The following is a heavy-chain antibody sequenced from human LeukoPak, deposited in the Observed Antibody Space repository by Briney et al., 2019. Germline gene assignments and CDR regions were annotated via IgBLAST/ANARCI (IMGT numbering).Heavy chain of an antibody. Sequence: SETLSLTCAVYGGSFSGYYWSWIRQPPGKGLEWIGEINHSGSTNYNPSLKSRVTISVDTSKNQFSLKLSSVTAADTAVYYCARGRWFGELLYDHWGQGTLVTVSS. CDR3: ARGRWFGELLYDH. D-gene: IGHD3-10*01. J-gene: IGHJ5*02. CDR1: GGSFSGYY. V-gene: IGHV4-34*01. CDR2: INHSGST.